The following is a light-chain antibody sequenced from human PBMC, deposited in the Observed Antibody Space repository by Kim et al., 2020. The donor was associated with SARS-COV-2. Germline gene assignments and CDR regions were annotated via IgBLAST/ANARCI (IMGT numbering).Light chain of an antibody. CDR1: QSVSSSY. J-gene: IGKJ2*02. V-gene: IGKV3-20*01. Sequence: EIVLTQSPGTLSLSPGERATLSCRASQSVSSSYLAWYQQKPGQAPRLLIYGASSRATGIPDRFSGSGSGTDFTLTISRLEPEDFAVYYCQQYDSSRTFGQGTKLEI. CDR3: QQYDSSRT. CDR2: GAS.